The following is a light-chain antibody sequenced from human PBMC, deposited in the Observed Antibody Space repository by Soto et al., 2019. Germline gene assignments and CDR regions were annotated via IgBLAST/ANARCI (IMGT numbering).Light chain of an antibody. J-gene: IGLJ2*01. CDR2: DND. Sequence: QSVLTQPPSVSAAPGQKVTISCSGSTSNIGNNYVSWYQQVPGTAPKLLIYDNDKRPSGIPDRFSASKSGTSATLGITGLQTGDEADYYCGTWDSSLSAVVFGGGTKVTVL. CDR1: TSNIGNNY. CDR3: GTWDSSLSAVV. V-gene: IGLV1-51*01.